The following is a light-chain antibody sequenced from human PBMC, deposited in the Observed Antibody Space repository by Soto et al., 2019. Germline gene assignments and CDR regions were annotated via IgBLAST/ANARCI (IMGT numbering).Light chain of an antibody. Sequence: QSVLTQPPSVSGAPGQRVTISCTGSSSNIGAGYDVHWYQQLPGTAPKLLIYGNSNRPSGVPDRFSGSKSGTSASLAITGLQAEDEADYHCCSYAGSYTLVIFGGGTKLTVL. CDR2: GNS. CDR1: SSNIGAGYD. CDR3: CSYAGSYTLVI. V-gene: IGLV1-40*01. J-gene: IGLJ2*01.